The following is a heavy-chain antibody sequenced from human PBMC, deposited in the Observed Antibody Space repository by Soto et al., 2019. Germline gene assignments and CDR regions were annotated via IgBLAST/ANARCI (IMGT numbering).Heavy chain of an antibody. Sequence: QVQLVQSGAEVKKPGSSVKVSCKASGGTFDTFAISWVLQAPGQGLEWMGGIIPIFGTANDAQKFQDRVTISADKSTSTAQMELSSLRSEDTAVYYCAIDHGLVSGTMYFDYWVQGTLVTVSS. CDR2: IIPIFGTA. J-gene: IGHJ4*02. CDR1: GGTFDTFA. D-gene: IGHD6-19*01. CDR3: AIDHGLVSGTMYFDY. V-gene: IGHV1-69*06.